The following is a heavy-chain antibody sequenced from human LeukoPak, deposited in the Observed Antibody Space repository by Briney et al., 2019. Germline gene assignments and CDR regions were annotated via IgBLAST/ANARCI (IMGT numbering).Heavy chain of an antibody. V-gene: IGHV3-23*01. CDR1: GFTFSGYG. D-gene: IGHD3-9*01. CDR3: AKTAYYDILTGYYGAFDI. Sequence: PGGSLRLSCAASGFTFSGYGMSWVRQAPGKGLEWVSAISGSGGSTYYADSVKGRFTISRDNSKNTLYLQMNSLRAEDTAVYYCAKTAYYDILTGYYGAFDIWGQGTMVTVSS. J-gene: IGHJ3*02. CDR2: ISGSGGST.